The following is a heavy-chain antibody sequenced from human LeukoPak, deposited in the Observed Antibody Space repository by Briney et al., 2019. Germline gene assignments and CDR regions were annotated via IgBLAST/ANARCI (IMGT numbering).Heavy chain of an antibody. J-gene: IGHJ4*02. CDR1: GLTFSSYA. D-gene: IGHD3-10*01. V-gene: IGHV3-30-3*01. CDR2: ISHDGNNK. Sequence: GGSLRLSCAASGLTFSSYAMHWVRQAPGKGLEWVALISHDGNNKYYADTVKGRFTISRDNSKDTLYLQMNSLRAEDTAVYYCARGLMLRGVADYWGQGTLVTVSS. CDR3: ARGLMLRGVADY.